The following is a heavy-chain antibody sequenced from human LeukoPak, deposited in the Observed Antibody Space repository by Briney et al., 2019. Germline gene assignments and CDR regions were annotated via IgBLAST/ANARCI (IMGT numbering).Heavy chain of an antibody. D-gene: IGHD3-16*01. Sequence: GGSLRLSCAASGFTFDDYAMHWVRQAPGKGLEWVSLINWDGGRIYYADSVKGRFTISRDNNKNSLYLQMNSLRGEDTALYFCAKGDTIMLTGFDSWGQGTLVTVSS. CDR2: INWDGGRI. J-gene: IGHJ4*02. V-gene: IGHV3-43D*03. CDR3: AKGDTIMLTGFDS. CDR1: GFTFDDYA.